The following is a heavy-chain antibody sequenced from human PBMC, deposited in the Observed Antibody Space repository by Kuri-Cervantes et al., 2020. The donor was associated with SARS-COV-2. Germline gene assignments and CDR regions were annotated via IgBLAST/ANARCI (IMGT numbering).Heavy chain of an antibody. CDR1: GFSFRGYG. J-gene: IGHJ4*02. Sequence: GGSLRLSCAASGFSFRGYGMHWVRQAPGKGLEWVSAISGSGGSTYYADSVKGRFTISRDNSKNTLYLQMNSLRAEDTAVYYCAKTTMVQGVIISGWIDYWGQGTLVTVSS. D-gene: IGHD3-10*01. V-gene: IGHV3-23*01. CDR3: AKTTMVQGVIISGWIDY. CDR2: ISGSGGST.